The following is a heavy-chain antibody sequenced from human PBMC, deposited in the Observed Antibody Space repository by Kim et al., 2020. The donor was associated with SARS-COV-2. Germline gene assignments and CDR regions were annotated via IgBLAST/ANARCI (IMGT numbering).Heavy chain of an antibody. Sequence: TGRFTITRDNSKNTPYLQMNSLRAEDTAVYYCAKKWGDIVVVPAASYFDYWGQGTLVTVSS. J-gene: IGHJ4*02. D-gene: IGHD2-2*01. V-gene: IGHV3-23*01. CDR3: AKKWGDIVVVPAASYFDY.